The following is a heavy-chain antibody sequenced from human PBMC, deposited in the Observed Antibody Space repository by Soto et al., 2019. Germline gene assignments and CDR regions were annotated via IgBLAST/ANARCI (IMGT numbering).Heavy chain of an antibody. Sequence: ASVKVSCKASGYIFTSFVLAWVLQAPGQGLEWVGWVGPFSGHTQSAQKFQDRVTLTTDASTRTAFMELRSLKSEDTAVYYCARDPSNSGYDFYFDSWGQGPVVTVSS. D-gene: IGHD5-12*01. V-gene: IGHV1-18*04. J-gene: IGHJ4*02. CDR2: VGPFSGHT. CDR3: ARDPSNSGYDFYFDS. CDR1: GYIFTSFV.